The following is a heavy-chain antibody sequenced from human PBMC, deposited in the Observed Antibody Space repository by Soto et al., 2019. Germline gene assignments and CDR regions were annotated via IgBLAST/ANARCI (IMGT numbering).Heavy chain of an antibody. D-gene: IGHD2-15*01. CDR1: LVYFISGIDY. V-gene: IGHV4-61*01. CDR2: VHFSGST. J-gene: IGHJ4*02. CDR3: ARARTDDSHFDY. Sequence: AETLSLASTVALVYFISGIDYWMWMRHPPGKGLEWIGYVHFSGSTNYNPSLKSRVTVSVDTSKNQFSLKLTSVTAADTAVYYCARARTDDSHFDYSGPGTLVTVSS.